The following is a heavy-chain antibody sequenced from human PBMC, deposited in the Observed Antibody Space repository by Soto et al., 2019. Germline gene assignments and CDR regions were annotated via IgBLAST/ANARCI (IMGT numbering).Heavy chain of an antibody. Sequence: EVQLLESGGGLVQPGGSLRLSCAASGFTFSSYAVSWVRQAPGKGPEWISSISGSGSTIYYADSVKGRFTISRDNSKNTLSLQMSSLRAEDTAVYYCAKVFYYYDSSGYYYFDYWGQGTLVTVSS. D-gene: IGHD3-22*01. CDR3: AKVFYYYDSSGYYYFDY. CDR2: ISGSGSTI. J-gene: IGHJ4*02. CDR1: GFTFSSYA. V-gene: IGHV3-23*01.